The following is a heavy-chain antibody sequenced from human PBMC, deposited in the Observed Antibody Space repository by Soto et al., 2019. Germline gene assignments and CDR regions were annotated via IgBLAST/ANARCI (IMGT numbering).Heavy chain of an antibody. V-gene: IGHV3-23*01. J-gene: IGHJ6*02. Sequence: EVHLLESGGGLVPPGGSLRLSCAASGFTFSNYAMTWVRQAPGKGLEWVSVISGTGGGTHNADSAKGRFTTSRDNSKNTLYLQMNSLRAEDTAVYYCAKRAFYGSGIPNYYGMDVWGQGTAVTVSS. CDR2: ISGTGGGT. D-gene: IGHD3-10*01. CDR1: GFTFSNYA. CDR3: AKRAFYGSGIPNYYGMDV.